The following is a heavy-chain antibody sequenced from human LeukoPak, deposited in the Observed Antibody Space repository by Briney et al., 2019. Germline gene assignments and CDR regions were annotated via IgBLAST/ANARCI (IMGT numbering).Heavy chain of an antibody. CDR3: ARDGGIYYFDS. V-gene: IGHV3-30*03. D-gene: IGHD3-16*01. CDR2: ISYDGTKE. J-gene: IGHJ4*02. CDR1: GFTFSSYW. Sequence: GGSLRLPCAASGFTFSSYWMSWVRQAPGKGLEWVAIISYDGTKESYTDFVKGRFTISRDNSKNTLDLQMNSLKTEDTAVYYCARDGGIYYFDSWGQGTLVTVSS.